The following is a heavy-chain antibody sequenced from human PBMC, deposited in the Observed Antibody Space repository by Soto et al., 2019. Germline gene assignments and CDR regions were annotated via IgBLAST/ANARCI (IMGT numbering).Heavy chain of an antibody. CDR2: INTDGSTT. J-gene: IGHJ4*02. CDR3: ARGASANYYLDY. D-gene: IGHD3-10*01. CDR1: GFTFSSYW. Sequence: EVQLVESGGNLVQPGGSLRLSCAASGFTFSSYWIHWVRQPPGKGLLWVSRINTDGSTTNYADAVKGRFTISRDSAKNTLYRQRNSLRAEDRAVYYCARGASANYYLDYWGKGALVTISS. V-gene: IGHV3-74*01.